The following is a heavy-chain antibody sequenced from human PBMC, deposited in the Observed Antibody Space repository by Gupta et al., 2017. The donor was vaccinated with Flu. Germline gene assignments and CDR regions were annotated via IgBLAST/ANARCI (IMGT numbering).Heavy chain of an antibody. Sequence: SSSHYWGWIRQPPGKGLEWIGTIYYSGSTYYNPSLKSRVTMSVDTSKNQFSLELTSVTAADTAVYFCASLEGQLLIDYWGQGTLVTVSP. V-gene: IGHV4-39*01. CDR2: IYYSGST. J-gene: IGHJ4*02. D-gene: IGHD2-2*01. CDR1: SSSHY. CDR3: ASLEGQLLIDY.